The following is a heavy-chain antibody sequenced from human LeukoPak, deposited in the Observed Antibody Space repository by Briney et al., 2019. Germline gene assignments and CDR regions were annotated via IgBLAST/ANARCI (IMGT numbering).Heavy chain of an antibody. Sequence: GGSLRLSCAASGFTFSSYVMNCVRQALGKGLEWVSSISSSSSYRYYADSVKGRFTTSRDNAKNSLYMQMNSLRAEDTAVYYCARYEGGPGFDYWGPGTLVAVSS. D-gene: IGHD3-16*01. J-gene: IGHJ4*02. CDR1: GFTFSSYV. CDR3: ARYEGGPGFDY. V-gene: IGHV3-21*01. CDR2: ISSSSSYR.